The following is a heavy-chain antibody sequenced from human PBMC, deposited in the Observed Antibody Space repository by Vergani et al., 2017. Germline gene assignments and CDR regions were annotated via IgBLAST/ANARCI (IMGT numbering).Heavy chain of an antibody. CDR1: GFIFSTYA. J-gene: IGHJ4*01. CDR2: IIASGAPT. D-gene: IGHD1-20*01. Sequence: EVQLLESGGDLVQPGGSLRLSCTASGFIFSTYAMSWVRRAPGKGLEWVSGIIASGAPTYYADSVKGRVTISRDNSNNTLYLQMNSLRVEDPAVYYCAGAYGRYDWFDYWGQRTLVTVSS. CDR3: AGAYGRYDWFDY. V-gene: IGHV3-23*01.